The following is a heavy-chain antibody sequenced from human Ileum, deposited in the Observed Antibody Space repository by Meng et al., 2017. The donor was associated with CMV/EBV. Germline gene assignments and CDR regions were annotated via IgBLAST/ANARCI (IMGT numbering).Heavy chain of an antibody. CDR3: AGGLIAFGGSVLDS. Sequence: GVSMSSCDYYWSWIRQSPEKGLEWIGYIYHTGNTHYEPSLKSRVTISVDTSKNQYSLKLTSVTAADSAMYYCAGGLIAFGGSVLDSWGPGSLVTVSS. CDR2: IYHTGNT. V-gene: IGHV4-30-4*01. D-gene: IGHD3-16*01. CDR1: GVSMSSCDYY. J-gene: IGHJ4*02.